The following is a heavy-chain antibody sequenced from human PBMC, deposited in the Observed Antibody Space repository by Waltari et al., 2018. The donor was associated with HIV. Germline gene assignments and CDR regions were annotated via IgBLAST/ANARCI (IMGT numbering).Heavy chain of an antibody. CDR2: MYYSPTT. CDR3: ARGRFGSDSGVGGESPFDY. CDR1: GGPFRSTNSY. V-gene: IGHV4-31*03. D-gene: IGHD3-16*01. Sequence: QVPLQESGPGLAEPSQTLSLTCTASGGPFRSTNSYWNWTRQRPGEALGWIGYMYYSPTTNHNPSLRGRVTISTDSSKNQFSLKLSSVTAADSAVYCCARGRFGSDSGVGGESPFDYWGQGALVTVSS. J-gene: IGHJ4*02.